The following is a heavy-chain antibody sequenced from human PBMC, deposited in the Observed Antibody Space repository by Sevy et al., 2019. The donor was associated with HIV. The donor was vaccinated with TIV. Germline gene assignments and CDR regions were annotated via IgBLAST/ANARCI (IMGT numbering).Heavy chain of an antibody. D-gene: IGHD3-10*01. Sequence: GGSLRLSCAASGFTFSSYWMSWVRQAPGKGLEWVANIKQDGSEKYYVDSVKGRFTISRDNAKNSLYLQMNSLRAEDTAVYYCAREFRAVVRGPQHYWGQGTLVTVSS. V-gene: IGHV3-7*01. CDR2: IKQDGSEK. CDR3: AREFRAVVRGPQHY. CDR1: GFTFSSYW. J-gene: IGHJ4*02.